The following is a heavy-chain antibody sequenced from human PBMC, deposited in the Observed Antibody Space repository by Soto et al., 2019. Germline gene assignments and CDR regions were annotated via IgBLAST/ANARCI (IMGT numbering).Heavy chain of an antibody. J-gene: IGHJ5*02. CDR2: IIPIFGTA. Sequence: QVQLVQSGAEVKKPGSSVNVSCKASGGTFSSYAISWVRQAPGQGLEWMGGIIPIFGTANYAQKFQGRVTITADKSTSTAYMELSSLRSEDTAVYYCARVVLMVYGGSGGNWFDPWGQGTLVTVSS. CDR3: ARVVLMVYGGSGGNWFDP. D-gene: IGHD2-8*01. V-gene: IGHV1-69*06. CDR1: GGTFSSYA.